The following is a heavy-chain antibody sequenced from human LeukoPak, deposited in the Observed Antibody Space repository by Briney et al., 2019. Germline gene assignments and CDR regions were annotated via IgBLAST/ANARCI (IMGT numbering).Heavy chain of an antibody. D-gene: IGHD4-17*01. Sequence: GGSLRLSCAASGFTFSNAWMSWVRQAPGKGLEWVGRIKSKTDGGTTDYAAPVKDRFTISRDDSKNTLYLQMNSLKTEDTAVYYCTTTPYGDYGLYWGQGTLVTVSS. V-gene: IGHV3-15*01. CDR1: GFTFSNAW. CDR3: TTTPYGDYGLY. CDR2: IKSKTDGGTT. J-gene: IGHJ4*02.